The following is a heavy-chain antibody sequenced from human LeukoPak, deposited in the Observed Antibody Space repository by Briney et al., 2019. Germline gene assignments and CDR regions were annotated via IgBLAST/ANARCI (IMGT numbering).Heavy chain of an antibody. D-gene: IGHD3-9*01. CDR1: GFTFSGSA. CDR3: TTLYDILTGYYYYYYMDV. J-gene: IGHJ6*03. CDR2: IRSKANSYAT. Sequence: GSLRLSCAASGFTFSGSAMHWVRQASGKGLEWVGRIRSKANSYATAYAASVKGRFTISRDDSKNTAYLQMNSLKTEDTAVYYCTTLYDILTGYYYYYYMDVWGKGTTVTISS. V-gene: IGHV3-73*01.